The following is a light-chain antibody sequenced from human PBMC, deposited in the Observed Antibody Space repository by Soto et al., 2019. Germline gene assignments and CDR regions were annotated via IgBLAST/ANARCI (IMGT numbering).Light chain of an antibody. J-gene: IGKJ1*01. CDR1: QSLLHSNGYNY. V-gene: IGKV2-28*01. CDR2: LGS. Sequence: DIMMTQSPLSLPVTPGEPASISCRSSQSLLHSNGYNYLDWYLQKPGQSPQLLIYLGSNRASGVPDRFSGSGSGTDFTLKISRVEAEDVGVYYCMQALQRGTFGQGTKVEIK. CDR3: MQALQRGT.